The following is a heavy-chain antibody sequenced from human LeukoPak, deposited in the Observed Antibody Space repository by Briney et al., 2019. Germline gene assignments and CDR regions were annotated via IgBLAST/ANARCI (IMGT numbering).Heavy chain of an antibody. Sequence: SETLSLTCTVSGYSISSGYYWGWIRQPPGKGLEWIGEINHSGSTNYNPSLKSRVTISVDTSKNQFSLKLSSVTAADTAVYYCAKSNGYGLVDIWGQGTMVTVSS. D-gene: IGHD3-10*01. CDR3: AKSNGYGLVDI. CDR2: INHSGST. CDR1: GYSISSGYY. J-gene: IGHJ3*02. V-gene: IGHV4-38-2*02.